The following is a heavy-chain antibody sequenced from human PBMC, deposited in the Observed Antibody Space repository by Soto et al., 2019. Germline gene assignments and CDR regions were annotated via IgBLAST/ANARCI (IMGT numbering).Heavy chain of an antibody. CDR1: GFTFSSYW. CDR3: VRGYSGTYRIDY. Sequence: GGSLRLSCAASGFTFSSYWMHWVRQAPGKGLVWVSRINNDGTTTTYADSVKGRFTISRDDAKNTLHLEMNSLRAEDTAVYYCVRGYSGTYRIDYWGQGTPVTVSS. D-gene: IGHD1-26*01. CDR2: INNDGTTT. J-gene: IGHJ4*02. V-gene: IGHV3-74*01.